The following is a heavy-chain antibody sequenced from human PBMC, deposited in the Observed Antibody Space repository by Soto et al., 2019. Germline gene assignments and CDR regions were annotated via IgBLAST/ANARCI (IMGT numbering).Heavy chain of an antibody. CDR1: GDSVSSSSVT. Sequence: HSQTLSLTCAISGDSVSSSSVTWNWIRQSTSRGLEWLGRTYYRSKWYNDYAESVKSRITINPDTSKNQFSLHLNSVTPEDTAVYYCVRLIGNSWLDFWGQGTLVTVSS. V-gene: IGHV6-1*01. D-gene: IGHD1-26*01. CDR2: TYYRSKWYN. J-gene: IGHJ5*01. CDR3: VRLIGNSWLDF.